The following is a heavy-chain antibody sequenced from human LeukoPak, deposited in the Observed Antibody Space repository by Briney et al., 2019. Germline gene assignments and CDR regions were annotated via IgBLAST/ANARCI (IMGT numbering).Heavy chain of an antibody. D-gene: IGHD3-22*01. Sequence: GGSLRLSCAASGFTVSSNYMSWVRQAPGKGLEWVSVIYSGGSTYYADSVKGRFTISRDNSKNTLCLQMNSLRAEDTAVYYCARDEGYYYDSSGYHDYWGQGTLVTVSS. V-gene: IGHV3-53*01. CDR2: IYSGGST. CDR1: GFTVSSNY. CDR3: ARDEGYYYDSSGYHDY. J-gene: IGHJ4*02.